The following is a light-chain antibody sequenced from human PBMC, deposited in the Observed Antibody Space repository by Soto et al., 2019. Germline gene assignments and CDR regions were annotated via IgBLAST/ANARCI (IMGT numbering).Light chain of an antibody. J-gene: IGKJ1*01. CDR2: DAS. Sequence: EIVLTQSPATLSLSPGERATLSCRASQSVSSYLAWYQQKPGQAPRLLIYDASNRATGIPARFSGSGSGTDFTLTISSLEPEDFAVYYCQQRINWPRTFGQGTKVEI. V-gene: IGKV3-11*01. CDR3: QQRINWPRT. CDR1: QSVSSY.